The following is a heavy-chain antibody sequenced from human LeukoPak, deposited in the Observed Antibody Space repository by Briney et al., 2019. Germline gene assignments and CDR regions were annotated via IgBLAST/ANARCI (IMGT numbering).Heavy chain of an antibody. V-gene: IGHV1-2*04. D-gene: IGHD2-2*01. J-gene: IGHJ3*02. CDR3: ARVDGSTSLHDAFDI. CDR2: INPNSGGT. CDR1: GYTFTGYY. Sequence: ASVKVSCKASGYTFTGYYMHWVRQAPGQGLEWMGWINPNSGGTNYAQKFQGWVTMTRDTSISTAYMELSRLRSDDTAVYYCARVDGSTSLHDAFDIWGQGTMVTVSS.